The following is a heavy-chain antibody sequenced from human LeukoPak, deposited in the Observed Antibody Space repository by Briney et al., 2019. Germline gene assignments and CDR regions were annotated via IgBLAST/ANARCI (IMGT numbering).Heavy chain of an antibody. CDR1: GFTLNDYW. J-gene: IGHJ4*02. V-gene: IGHV3-74*01. Sequence: PGGSLRLSCATSGFTLNDYWIHWVRQAPGKGLYWVSGVKGDGTTTVYADSVKGRFTVSRDNARDALFLQMNSLRAEDSAVYYCTRDGAESTPNDYWGQGTLVTVSS. CDR2: VKGDGTTT. D-gene: IGHD2-2*01. CDR3: TRDGAESTPNDY.